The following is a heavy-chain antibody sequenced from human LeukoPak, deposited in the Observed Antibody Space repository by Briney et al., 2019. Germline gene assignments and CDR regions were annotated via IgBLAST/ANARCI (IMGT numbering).Heavy chain of an antibody. J-gene: IGHJ4*02. CDR2: ISYDGSNK. V-gene: IGHV3-30-3*01. CDR3: ARDLIAAAGKGDFDY. Sequence: PGRSLRLSCAASGFTFSSYAMHWVRQAPGKGLEWVAVISYDGSNKYYADSVKGRFTISRDNSKNTLYLQMNSLRAEDTAVYYCARDLIAAAGKGDFDYWGQGTLVTVSS. D-gene: IGHD6-13*01. CDR1: GFTFSSYA.